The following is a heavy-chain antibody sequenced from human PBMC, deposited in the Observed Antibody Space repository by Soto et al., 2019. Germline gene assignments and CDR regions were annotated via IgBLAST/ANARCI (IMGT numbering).Heavy chain of an antibody. CDR3: ARGLFYDYENYYYYMDF. Sequence: ASVKVSCKASGYTFTSYDINWVRQATGQGLEWMGWMNPNSGNTGYAQKFQGRVTMTRNTSISTAYMELSSLRSEDTAVYYCARGLFYDYENYYYYMDFWGKGTTVTVFS. J-gene: IGHJ6*03. CDR2: MNPNSGNT. D-gene: IGHD5-12*01. CDR1: GYTFTSYD. V-gene: IGHV1-8*01.